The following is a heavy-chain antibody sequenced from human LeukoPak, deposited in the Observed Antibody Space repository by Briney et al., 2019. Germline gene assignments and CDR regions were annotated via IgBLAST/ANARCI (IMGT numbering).Heavy chain of an antibody. D-gene: IGHD3-22*01. J-gene: IGHJ4*02. Sequence: GESLKISCKGSGYSFTTYWIGWVRQMPGKGLEWMGVIYPGDSDTRYSPSFQGQVTISADKSISTAYLQWSSLKASDTAMYFCARGYDSNGSTYYFDYWGQGTLVTVSS. CDR3: ARGYDSNGSTYYFDY. CDR2: IYPGDSDT. CDR1: GYSFTTYW. V-gene: IGHV5-51*01.